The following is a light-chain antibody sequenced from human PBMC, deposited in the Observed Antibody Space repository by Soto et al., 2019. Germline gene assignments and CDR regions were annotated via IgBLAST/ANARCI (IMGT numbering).Light chain of an antibody. CDR2: DDS. CDR1: NIGSKS. V-gene: IGLV3-21*02. Sequence: SYELTQPPSVSVAPGQTARITCGGTNIGSKSVHWYQQKPGQAPVVVVYDDSDRPSGIPERFSGSNSGNTATLTISRVEAGDEADYYCQVWNSSSVLSVVFGGGTKLTVL. CDR3: QVWNSSSVLSVV. J-gene: IGLJ2*01.